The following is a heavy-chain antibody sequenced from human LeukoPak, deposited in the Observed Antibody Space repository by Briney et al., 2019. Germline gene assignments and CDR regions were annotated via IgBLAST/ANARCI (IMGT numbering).Heavy chain of an antibody. CDR3: AKTEYTYGYDGAFDI. V-gene: IGHV3-23*01. J-gene: IGHJ3*02. CDR2: ISNTGGRA. CDR1: GFSFSNYG. Sequence: PGGSLRLSCAASGFSFSNYGMSWVRHAPGKGLEWVSTISNTGGRAYYTDSVKGRFTHSRDNSNNALYLQMNSLRAEDPAVYYCAKTEYTYGYDGAFDIWGQGTMVAVSS. D-gene: IGHD5-18*01.